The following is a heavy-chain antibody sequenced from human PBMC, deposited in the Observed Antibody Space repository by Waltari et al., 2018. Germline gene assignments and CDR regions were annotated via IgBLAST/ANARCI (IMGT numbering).Heavy chain of an antibody. J-gene: IGHJ6*02. V-gene: IGHV4-34*01. D-gene: IGHD2-15*01. CDR3: ARGDIVVVVAANYYYYGMDV. CDR1: GGSFSGYY. CDR2: INHSGST. Sequence: QVQLQQWGAGLLKPSETLSLTCAVYGGSFSGYYWSWIRQPPGKGLEWIGEINHSGSTNYNPSLKSRVTISVDTSKNQFSLKLSSVTAADTAGYYCARGDIVVVVAANYYYYGMDVWGQGTTVTVSS.